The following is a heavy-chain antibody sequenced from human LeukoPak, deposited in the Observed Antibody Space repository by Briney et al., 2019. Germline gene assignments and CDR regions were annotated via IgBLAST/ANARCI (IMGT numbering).Heavy chain of an antibody. J-gene: IGHJ6*02. CDR1: GFPFDDYA. Sequence: GRSLRLSCAASGFPFDDYAMHWVRQRPGKGPERVSGISRNGGNIGYGDSVKGRFIISGDKAKNSLYLQMNSLRVEDTALYYCTKDMGTGMTYYYGMNVWGQGTTVTVSS. V-gene: IGHV3-9*01. CDR2: ISRNGGNI. D-gene: IGHD1-1*01. CDR3: TKDMGTGMTYYYGMNV.